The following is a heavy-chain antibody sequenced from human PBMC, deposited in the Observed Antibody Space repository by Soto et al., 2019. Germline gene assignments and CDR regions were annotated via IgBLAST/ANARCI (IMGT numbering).Heavy chain of an antibody. CDR1: GGSISSSSYY. Sequence: SETLSLTCTVSGGSISSSSYYWGWIRQPPGKGLEWIGSIYYSGSTYYNPSLKSRVTISVDTSKNQFSLKLSSVTAADTAVYYCARHGYYDSSGYYYRYWGQGTLVTVSS. J-gene: IGHJ4*02. V-gene: IGHV4-39*01. CDR3: ARHGYYDSSGYYYRY. D-gene: IGHD3-22*01. CDR2: IYYSGST.